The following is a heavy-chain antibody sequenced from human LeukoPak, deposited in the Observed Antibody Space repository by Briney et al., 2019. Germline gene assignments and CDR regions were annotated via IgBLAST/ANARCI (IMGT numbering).Heavy chain of an antibody. CDR3: ARDLPPYYFDY. CDR1: GYTFTAYY. Sequence: ASVKVSCKASGYTFTAYYIHWVRQAPGQGLEWMGWISPKNGGTNYAQKFQGRVTMTRDTSITAAYMEMSRLTSDDTAVYYCARDLPPYYFDYWGQGTLVTVSS. J-gene: IGHJ4*02. V-gene: IGHV1-2*02. CDR2: ISPKNGGT.